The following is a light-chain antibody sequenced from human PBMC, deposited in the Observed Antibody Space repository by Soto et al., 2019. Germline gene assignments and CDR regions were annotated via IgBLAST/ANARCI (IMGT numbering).Light chain of an antibody. CDR2: AAS. V-gene: IGKV1-17*01. CDR3: IQHNSYLHT. CDR1: EGIRND. J-gene: IGKJ4*01. Sequence: DIHITQSPSSLSACVVNRGTITCRASEGIRNDLGCYQQKRGNASKRLIYAASSVQSAVPSRFSSSGSATEFIITIRTLQPEDVATYYCIQHNSYLHTVGGGAKVDI.